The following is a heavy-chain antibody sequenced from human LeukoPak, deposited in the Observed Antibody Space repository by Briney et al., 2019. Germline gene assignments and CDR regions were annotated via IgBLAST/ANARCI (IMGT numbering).Heavy chain of an antibody. Sequence: KPSETLSFTCTGSGGSISSYYWSWIRQPPGKGLEWIGYIYYSGSTNYNPSLKSRVTISVDTSKNQFSLKLSSVTAADTAVYYCARRLVLRYFDWLLLRGHFDYWGQGTLVTVSS. V-gene: IGHV4-59*12. CDR3: ARRLVLRYFDWLLLRGHFDY. D-gene: IGHD3-9*01. CDR2: IYYSGST. CDR1: GGSISSYY. J-gene: IGHJ4*02.